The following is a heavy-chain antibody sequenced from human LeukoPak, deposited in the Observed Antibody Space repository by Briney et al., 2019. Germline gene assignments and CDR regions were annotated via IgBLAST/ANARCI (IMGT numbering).Heavy chain of an antibody. CDR2: MNPNSGNT. V-gene: IGHV1-8*01. CDR3: ARRVLTARWFDP. CDR1: GYTFTSYD. Sequence: GASVKVSCKASGYTFTSYDINWVRQATGQGLEWMGWMNPNSGNTGYAQKFQGRVTMTRNTSISTAYMELSSLRSEDTAVYYCARRVLTARWFDPWGQGTLVTVSS. J-gene: IGHJ5*02. D-gene: IGHD2-8*01.